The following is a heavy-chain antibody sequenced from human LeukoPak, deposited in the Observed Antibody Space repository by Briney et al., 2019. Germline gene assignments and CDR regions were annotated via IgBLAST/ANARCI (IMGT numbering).Heavy chain of an antibody. CDR1: GFSFSSSA. J-gene: IGHJ5*02. Sequence: ASVKVSCKASGFSFSSSAMQWVRRARGQRLEWIGWIVVASGKTNYAQKFQERVIITRDMSTSTAYMELSSLRSEDTAVYYCARDIVMVTYWFDPWGQGTLVTVSS. CDR2: IVVASGKT. V-gene: IGHV1-58*02. CDR3: ARDIVMVTYWFDP. D-gene: IGHD5-18*01.